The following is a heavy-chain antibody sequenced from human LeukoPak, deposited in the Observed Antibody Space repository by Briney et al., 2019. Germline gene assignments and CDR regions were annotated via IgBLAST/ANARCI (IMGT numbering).Heavy chain of an antibody. Sequence: ASVKVSCKASGYTFTGYFIHWVRQAPGQGLEWMGWINPNSGGTSYAQKLQGRVTMTTDTSTSTAYMELRSLRSDDTAVYYCARDRYTAMAKGRFDYWGQGTLVTVSS. CDR1: GYTFTGYF. V-gene: IGHV1-2*02. J-gene: IGHJ4*02. D-gene: IGHD5-18*01. CDR3: ARDRYTAMAKGRFDY. CDR2: INPNSGGT.